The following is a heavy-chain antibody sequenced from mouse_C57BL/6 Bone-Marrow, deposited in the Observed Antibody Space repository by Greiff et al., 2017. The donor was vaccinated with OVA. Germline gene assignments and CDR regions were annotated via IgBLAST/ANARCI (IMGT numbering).Heavy chain of an antibody. J-gene: IGHJ4*01. CDR1: GFTFSSYG. CDR3: ARHGPWWGDY. Sequence: EVQVVESGGDLVKPGGSLKLSCAASGFTFSSYGMSWVRQTPDKRLEWVATISSGGSYTYYPDSVKGRFTISRDNAKNTLYLQMSSLKSEDTAMYYCARHGPWWGDYWGQGTSVTVSS. V-gene: IGHV5-6*01. D-gene: IGHD1-1*02. CDR2: ISSGGSYT.